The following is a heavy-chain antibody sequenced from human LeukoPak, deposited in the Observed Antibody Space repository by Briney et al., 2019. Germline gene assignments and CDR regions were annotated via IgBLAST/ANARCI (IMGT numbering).Heavy chain of an antibody. CDR3: GKTTVGYSSGQKPAWPVDY. Sequence: GGSLRLSCEASGFTFGSHAMYWVRQAPGKGLEWVAGIFGSGGSPHYADPVKGRFTISRDNSRNAVYLQINSLRAEDTAVYYCGKTTVGYSSGQKPAWPVDYWGQGTLVTVSS. CDR1: GFTFGSHA. V-gene: IGHV3-23*01. CDR2: IFGSGGSP. J-gene: IGHJ4*02. D-gene: IGHD5-18*01.